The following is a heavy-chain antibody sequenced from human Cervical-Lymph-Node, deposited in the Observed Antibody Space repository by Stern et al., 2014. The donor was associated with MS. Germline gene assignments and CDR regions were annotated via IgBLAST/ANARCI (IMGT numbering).Heavy chain of an antibody. Sequence: EVQLVESGAEVKKPGESLKISCKGSGYSFTANWIAWVRQMPGKGLECMGIIYPGDSDTHYSPPFQGQVTISAEQSLRTPHLEWMGIVYHGDSDTSYSPSFQGQVTISADKSISTAYLQWSSLKASDTAMYYCARDYGDYAFDYWGQGTLVTVSS. D-gene: IGHD2-2*01. J-gene: IGHJ4*02. CDR3: SPSFQGQVTISADKSISTAYLQWSSLKASDTAMYYCARDYGDYAFDY. CDR1: GYSFTANW. CDR2: IYPGDSDT. V-gene: IGHV5-51*01.